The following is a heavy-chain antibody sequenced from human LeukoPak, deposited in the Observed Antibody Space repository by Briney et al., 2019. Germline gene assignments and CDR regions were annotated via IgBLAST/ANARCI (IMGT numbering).Heavy chain of an antibody. J-gene: IGHJ6*03. Sequence: SETLSLTCTVSGGSISSHYWSWIRQPPGKGLEWIGYIYYSGSTNYNPSLKSRVTISVDTSKNQFSLKLSSVTAADTAVYYCARYIAAAGPAYYYYYYMDVRGKGTTVTVSS. CDR2: IYYSGST. CDR3: ARYIAAAGPAYYYYYYMDV. D-gene: IGHD6-13*01. V-gene: IGHV4-59*11. CDR1: GGSISSHY.